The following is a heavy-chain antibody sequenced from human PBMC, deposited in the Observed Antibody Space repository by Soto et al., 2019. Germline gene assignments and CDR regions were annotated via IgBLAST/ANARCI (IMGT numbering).Heavy chain of an antibody. V-gene: IGHV3-74*01. Sequence: PGGSLRLSCAASGFTFSSYWMHWVRQAPGKGLVWVSRINSDGSSTSYADSVKGRFTISRDNAKNTLYLQMNSLRAEDTAVYYCARDEAAAGTVYYFDYWGQGTLVTVSS. CDR1: GFTFSSYW. D-gene: IGHD6-13*01. CDR3: ARDEAAAGTVYYFDY. CDR2: INSDGSST. J-gene: IGHJ4*02.